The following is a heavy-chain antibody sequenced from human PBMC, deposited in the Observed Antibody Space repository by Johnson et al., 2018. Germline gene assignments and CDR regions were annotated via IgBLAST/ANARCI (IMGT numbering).Heavy chain of an antibody. CDR1: GFTFSSYV. CDR3: TKGSRKLDIHYYYMDV. V-gene: IGHV3-23*01. J-gene: IGHJ6*03. D-gene: IGHD1-1*01. CDR2: ISSSGGST. Sequence: VQSGGSLRLSCAASGFTFSSYVMSWVRHAPGKGLEWVSGISSSGGSTYYADSVKGRFTISRDNFKNTLYLQMNSLRAEDTAVYYCTKGSRKLDIHYYYMDVWGKGTPVTVSS.